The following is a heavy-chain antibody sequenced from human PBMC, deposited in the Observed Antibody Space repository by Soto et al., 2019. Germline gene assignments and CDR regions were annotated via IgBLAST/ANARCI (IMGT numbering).Heavy chain of an antibody. D-gene: IGHD2-8*01. CDR3: ARQGHARNRYYYYYMDV. V-gene: IGHV4-39*01. CDR2: IYYSGST. CDR1: GGSVSSSSYY. Sequence: SETLSLTCTVSGGSVSSSSYYWGWIRQPPGKGLEWIGSIYYSGSTYYNPSLKSRVTISVDTSKNQFSLKLSSVTAADTAVYYCARQGHARNRYYYYYMDVWGKGTTVTVSS. J-gene: IGHJ6*03.